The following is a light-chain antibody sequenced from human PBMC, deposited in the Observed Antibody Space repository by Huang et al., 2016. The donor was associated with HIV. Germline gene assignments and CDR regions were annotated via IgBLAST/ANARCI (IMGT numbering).Light chain of an antibody. J-gene: IGKJ1*01. CDR3: QQYNNWTPGT. CDR1: QSITSN. V-gene: IGKV3-15*01. CDR2: AAS. Sequence: EIVMTQSPATLSVSPGERATLSCRASQSITSNLAWYQQKPGQAPRLLIYAASTRATGIPARFSGSGSGTEFTLSISSLQSEDFAVYYCQQYNNWTPGTFCQGTKVEIK.